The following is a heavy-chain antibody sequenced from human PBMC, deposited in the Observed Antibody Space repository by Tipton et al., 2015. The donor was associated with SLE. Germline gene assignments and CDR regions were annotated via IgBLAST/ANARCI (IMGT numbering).Heavy chain of an antibody. CDR1: GGSISSSSYY. CDR2: IYYSGST. J-gene: IGHJ3*02. D-gene: IGHD6-13*01. V-gene: IGHV4-39*07. Sequence: TLSLTCTVSGGSISSSSYYWGWIRQPPGKGLEWIGSIYYSGSTYYNPSLKSRVTISVDTSKNQFSLKLSSVTAADTAVYYCARGRGIAAAVLGAFDIWDQGTMVTVSS. CDR3: ARGRGIAAAVLGAFDI.